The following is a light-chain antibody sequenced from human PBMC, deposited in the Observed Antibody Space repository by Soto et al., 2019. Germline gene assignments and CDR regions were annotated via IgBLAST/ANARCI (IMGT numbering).Light chain of an antibody. V-gene: IGKV3-20*01. Sequence: EIVSTQSPGTLALPPGEGATLSCRASQSESKYLAWYQQKPGQAPRLLIYGASSRATGIPDSFSGSGSGTDFTLTISRLEPEDFAVYYCQQYGGSPQTFGQGTKV. CDR1: QSESKY. CDR2: GAS. J-gene: IGKJ1*01. CDR3: QQYGGSPQT.